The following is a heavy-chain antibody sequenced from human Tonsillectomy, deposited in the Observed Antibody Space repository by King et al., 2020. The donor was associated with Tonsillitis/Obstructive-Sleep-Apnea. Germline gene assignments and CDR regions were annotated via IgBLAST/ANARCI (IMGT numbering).Heavy chain of an antibody. D-gene: IGHD6-25*01. CDR3: ARGLRLPDY. V-gene: IGHV3-48*02. Sequence: VQLVESGGGLVQPGGSLRLSFAASVFTFNSHNMNWVRRAPGKGLELGSYSSSSSSAMYYSDSVKGRFTISRDNAKNSLYLQMNSLRDEDTAVYYCARGLRLPDYWGQGTLVTVSS. CDR1: VFTFNSHN. CDR2: SSSSSSAM. J-gene: IGHJ4*02.